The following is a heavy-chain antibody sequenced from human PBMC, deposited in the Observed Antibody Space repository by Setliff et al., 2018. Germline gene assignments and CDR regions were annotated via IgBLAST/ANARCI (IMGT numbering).Heavy chain of an antibody. V-gene: IGHV4-30-2*01. J-gene: IGHJ3*02. CDR3: ARGGYCSGGSCLYGAFDI. D-gene: IGHD2-15*01. CDR2: IYHSGST. Sequence: PSETLSLTCAVSGGSISRGGYSWSWIRQPPGQGLEWIGDIYHSGSTSYNPSLKSRVTISVDRSKNQFPLKLSPVTAADTAVYYCARGGYCSGGSCLYGAFDIWGQGTMVTVSS. CDR1: GGSISRGGYS.